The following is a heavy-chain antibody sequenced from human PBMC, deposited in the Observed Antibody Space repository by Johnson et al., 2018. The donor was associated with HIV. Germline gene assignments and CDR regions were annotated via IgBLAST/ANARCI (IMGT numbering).Heavy chain of an antibody. J-gene: IGHJ3*02. CDR1: EFTVSSNY. CDR2: IYSGGST. V-gene: IGHV3-53*01. CDR3: AIEAPKGREVDDGFDI. Sequence: EQLVESGGGLIQPGGSLRLSCAASEFTVSSNYMNWVRQAPGKGLEWVSLIYSGGSTYYADPVKGRFTISRDSSKNTLYLQMNSLSGEDTAVYYCAIEAPKGREVDDGFDIWGQGARVTVSS.